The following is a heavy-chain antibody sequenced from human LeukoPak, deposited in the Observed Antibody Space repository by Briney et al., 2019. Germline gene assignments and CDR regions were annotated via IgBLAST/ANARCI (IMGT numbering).Heavy chain of an antibody. Sequence: ESLKISRKGPGYSFTSYWIGRVRHVPGKGLEYMGIIYPGDSDTRYSPSFQGQATISADKSISTAYLPESSLKASDTAMYYCATLVGYGSFFDYWGQGTLVTVSS. D-gene: IGHD3-10*01. CDR1: GYSFTSYW. CDR2: IYPGDSDT. CDR3: ATLVGYGSFFDY. V-gene: IGHV5-51*01. J-gene: IGHJ4*02.